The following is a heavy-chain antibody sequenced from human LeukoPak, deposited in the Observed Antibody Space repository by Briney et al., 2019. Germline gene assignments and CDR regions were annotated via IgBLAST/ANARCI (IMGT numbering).Heavy chain of an antibody. CDR1: GFTVSSNY. CDR2: IYSDDST. Sequence: PGGSLRLSCSASGFTVSSNYMSWVRQAPGKGLEWVSVIYSDDSTYYADSVKGRFTISRHNSKNTLYLQMNSLRAEDTAVYYCARGGYSGYDRDAFDIWGQGTIVTVSS. J-gene: IGHJ3*02. D-gene: IGHD5-12*01. V-gene: IGHV3-53*04. CDR3: ARGGYSGYDRDAFDI.